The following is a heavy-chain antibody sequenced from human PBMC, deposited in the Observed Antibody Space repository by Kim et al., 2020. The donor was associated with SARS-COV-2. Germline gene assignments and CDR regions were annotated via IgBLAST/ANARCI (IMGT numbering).Heavy chain of an antibody. J-gene: IGHJ4*02. Sequence: GGSLRLSCAASGFTFSDHYMDWVRQAPGKGLEWVGRARSKAKGYTTQYAASVTGRFTVSRDDSKNSLYLQMNSLKTEDTAVYYCATALDDTSGYYYFDYWGQGTLVTVSS. CDR1: GFTFSDHY. V-gene: IGHV3-72*01. CDR3: ATALDDTSGYYYFDY. CDR2: ARSKAKGYTT. D-gene: IGHD3-22*01.